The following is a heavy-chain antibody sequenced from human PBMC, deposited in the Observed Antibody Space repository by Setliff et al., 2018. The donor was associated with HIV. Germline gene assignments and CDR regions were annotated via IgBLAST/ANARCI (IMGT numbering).Heavy chain of an antibody. CDR3: AALSLRTNTVYGVISTRFDP. J-gene: IGHJ5*02. CDR1: GFTFSSYG. Sequence: QPGGSLRLSCAASGFTFSSYGMHWVRQAPGKGLEWVSLISYDGSKKYYADSVKGRFSISRDNPKNTVYLQMNSLRPEDTALYYCAALSLRTNTVYGVISTRFDPWGQGTLVTVSS. V-gene: IGHV3-30*03. CDR2: ISYDGSKK. D-gene: IGHD2-21*01.